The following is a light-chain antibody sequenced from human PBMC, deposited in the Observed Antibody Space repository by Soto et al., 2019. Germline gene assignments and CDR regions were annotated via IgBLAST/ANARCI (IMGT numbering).Light chain of an antibody. J-gene: IGKJ1*01. CDR3: QQYINYSWT. CDR1: RSIDDW. Sequence: PITQSPSTLSASVGDTVTITCRASRSIDDWLAWYQQRPGKAPKLLIYKASNLESGVPSRFSGSGFGTEFTLTISSLQPDDFATYYCQQYINYSWTFGPGTKVEI. CDR2: KAS. V-gene: IGKV1-5*03.